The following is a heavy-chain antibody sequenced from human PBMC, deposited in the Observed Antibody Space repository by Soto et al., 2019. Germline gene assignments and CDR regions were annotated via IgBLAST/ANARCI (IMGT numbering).Heavy chain of an antibody. J-gene: IGHJ6*02. V-gene: IGHV3-33*01. D-gene: IGHD3-9*01. Sequence: GGSLRLSCAASGFTFSSYGMHWVRQAPGKGLEWVAVIWYDGSNKYYADSVKGRFTISRDNSKNTLYLQMNSLRAEDTAVYYCARDQGDILTGYYAYYYGMDVWGQGTTVTVSS. CDR2: IWYDGSNK. CDR1: GFTFSSYG. CDR3: ARDQGDILTGYYAYYYGMDV.